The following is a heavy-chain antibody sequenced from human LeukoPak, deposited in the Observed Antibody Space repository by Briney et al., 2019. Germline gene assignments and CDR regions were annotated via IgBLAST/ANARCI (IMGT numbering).Heavy chain of an antibody. Sequence: PGRSLRLSCAASGFTFSSYAMHWVRRAPGKGLEWVAVISYDGSNKYYADSVKGRFTISRDNSKNTLYLQMNSLRAEDTAVYYCARRGYYDSSGYLDYYYYMDVWGKGTTVTVSS. CDR3: ARRGYYDSSGYLDYYYYMDV. D-gene: IGHD3-22*01. CDR1: GFTFSSYA. V-gene: IGHV3-30*01. CDR2: ISYDGSNK. J-gene: IGHJ6*03.